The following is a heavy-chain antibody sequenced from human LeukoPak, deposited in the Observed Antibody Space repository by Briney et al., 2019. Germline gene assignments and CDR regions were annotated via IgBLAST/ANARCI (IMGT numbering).Heavy chain of an antibody. D-gene: IGHD2-2*01. CDR1: GFTFSSYA. J-gene: IGHJ4*02. V-gene: IGHV3-64D*06. Sequence: PGGSLRLSCSASGFTFSSYAMHWVRQTPGKGLEYVSIISSNGGSTYYAESVKGRLTISRDNSKSTLYLQMSSLRVEDTAVYYCVKDCCCSSTSCYRGGPAFDYWGQGTLVTVSS. CDR3: VKDCCCSSTSCYRGGPAFDY. CDR2: ISSNGGST.